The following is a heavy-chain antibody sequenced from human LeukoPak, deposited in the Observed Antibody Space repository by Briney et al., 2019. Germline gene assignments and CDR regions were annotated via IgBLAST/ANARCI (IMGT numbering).Heavy chain of an antibody. J-gene: IGHJ6*03. Sequence: PSETLSLTCTVSGGSISSSSYYWGWIRQPPGKGLERIGSIYYSGSTYYNPSLKSRVTISVDTSKNQFSLKLSSVTAADTAVYYCASIAARLIFDYYYYMDVWAKGTTVTVSS. D-gene: IGHD6-6*01. V-gene: IGHV4-39*01. CDR3: ASIAARLIFDYYYYMDV. CDR2: IYYSGST. CDR1: GGSISSSSYY.